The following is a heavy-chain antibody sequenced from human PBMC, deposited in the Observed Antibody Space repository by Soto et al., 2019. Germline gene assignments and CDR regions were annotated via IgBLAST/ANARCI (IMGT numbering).Heavy chain of an antibody. CDR1: GGSISSSDW. CDR2: IYHSGST. V-gene: IGHV4-4*02. J-gene: IGHJ6*02. D-gene: IGHD3-22*01. CDR3: ARGAYYYESSGYVAFFYSHMDV. Sequence: QVQLQESGPGLVKPSGTLSLTCAVSGGSISSSDWWTWVRQPPGKGLEWIGDIYHSGSTNYNPSLRSRVTISINKSKKQFSLKLDSVTAADTAVYYCARGAYYYESSGYVAFFYSHMDVWGQGTTVTVSS.